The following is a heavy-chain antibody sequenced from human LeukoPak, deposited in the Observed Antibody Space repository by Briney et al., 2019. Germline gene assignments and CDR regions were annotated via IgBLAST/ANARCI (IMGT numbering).Heavy chain of an antibody. Sequence: SETLSLTCAVYGGSFSGYYWNWIRQPPGKGLEWIGEINHSGSTNYNPSLKSRVTISVDTSKDQFSLKLSSVTAADTAVYYCAREPRGYSYGSGIDYWGQGTLVTVSS. D-gene: IGHD5-18*01. J-gene: IGHJ4*02. CDR3: AREPRGYSYGSGIDY. CDR2: INHSGST. V-gene: IGHV4-34*01. CDR1: GGSFSGYY.